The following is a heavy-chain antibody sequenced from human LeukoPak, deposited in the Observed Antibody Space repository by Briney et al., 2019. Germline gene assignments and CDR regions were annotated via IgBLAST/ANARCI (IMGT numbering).Heavy chain of an antibody. J-gene: IGHJ4*02. CDR3: ARGFYDSSGFRPYFDY. V-gene: IGHV3-53*01. D-gene: IGHD3-22*01. CDR2: IYSGGST. CDR1: GFTVSSNY. Sequence: GGSLRLSCAASGFTVSSNYMSWVRQAPGKGLEWASVIYSGGSTHYADSVRGRFTISRDNSKNTLYLQMNSLRAEDTAVYYCARGFYDSSGFRPYFDYWGQGILVTVSS.